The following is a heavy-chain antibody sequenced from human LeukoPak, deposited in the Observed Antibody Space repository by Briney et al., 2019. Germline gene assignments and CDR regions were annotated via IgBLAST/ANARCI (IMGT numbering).Heavy chain of an antibody. V-gene: IGHV3-7*05. D-gene: IGHD6-13*01. CDR1: GFTFSSYW. CDR2: IKQDGSEK. Sequence: GGSLRLSCAASGFTFSSYWMSWVRQAPGKGLEWVANIKQDGSEKYYVDSVKGRFTISRDNAKNSLYLEMTRLRAEDTAVYYCARDPYSSSWSYGMDVWGQGTTVTVSS. CDR3: ARDPYSSSWSYGMDV. J-gene: IGHJ6*02.